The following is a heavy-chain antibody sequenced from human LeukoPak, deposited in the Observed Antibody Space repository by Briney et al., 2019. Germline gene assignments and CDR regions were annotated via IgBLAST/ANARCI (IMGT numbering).Heavy chain of an antibody. V-gene: IGHV1-2*02. D-gene: IGHD3-10*01. Sequence: ASVKVSCKAFGYTFTSNYMHWVRQAPGQGLEWMGWINPNSGGTNYAQKFQGRVTMTRDTSISTAYMELSRLRSDDTAVYYCARAAHYYGSGSYLFYWGQGTLVTVSS. CDR2: INPNSGGT. CDR1: GYTFTSNY. J-gene: IGHJ4*02. CDR3: ARAAHYYGSGSYLFY.